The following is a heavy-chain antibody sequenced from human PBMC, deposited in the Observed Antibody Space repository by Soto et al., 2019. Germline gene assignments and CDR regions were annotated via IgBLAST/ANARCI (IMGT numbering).Heavy chain of an antibody. D-gene: IGHD3-16*01. J-gene: IGHJ3*02. V-gene: IGHV3-49*03. CDR2: IRSKAYGGTT. CDR3: TRDPSTHPEGGDDAFDI. Sequence: GGSLRLSCTASGFTFGDYAMSWFRQAPGKGLEWVGFIRSKAYGGTTEYAASVKGRFTISRDDSKSIAYLQMNSLKTEDTAVYYCTRDPSTHPEGGDDAFDIWGQGTMVTVSS. CDR1: GFTFGDYA.